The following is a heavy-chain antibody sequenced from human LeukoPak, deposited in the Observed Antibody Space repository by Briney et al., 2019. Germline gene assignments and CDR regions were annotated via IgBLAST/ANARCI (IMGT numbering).Heavy chain of an antibody. Sequence: GASVKVSCKASGGTFSSYAISWVRQAPGQGLEWMGRIIPILGIANYAQKFQGRVTITADKSTSTAYMELSSLRSEDTAVYYCARPPVRGTEYFQHWGQGTLVTVSS. CDR3: ARPPVRGTEYFQH. CDR1: GGTFSSYA. CDR2: IIPILGIA. J-gene: IGHJ1*01. D-gene: IGHD3-10*01. V-gene: IGHV1-69*04.